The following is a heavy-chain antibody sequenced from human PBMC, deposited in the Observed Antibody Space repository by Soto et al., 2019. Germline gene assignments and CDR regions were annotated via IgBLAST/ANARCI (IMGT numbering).Heavy chain of an antibody. V-gene: IGHV1-2*04. Sequence: QVQLVQSGAEVRKPGASVTVSCRSSGDSFNDYYIHWVRQAPGQGFEWMGWINPNGGVTKYAQKFQGWVSMTRDTSIRTVYMQLSRLRSDDTAVYYCARESGGATATLDYYYFYMVVWGTGPTVTVSS. CDR1: GDSFNDYY. J-gene: IGHJ6*03. CDR2: INPNGGVT. CDR3: ARESGGATATLDYYYFYMVV. D-gene: IGHD5-12*01.